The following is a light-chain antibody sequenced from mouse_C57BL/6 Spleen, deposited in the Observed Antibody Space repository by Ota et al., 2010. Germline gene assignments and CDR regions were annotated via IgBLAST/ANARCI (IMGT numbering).Light chain of an antibody. J-gene: IGKJ4*01. V-gene: IGKV6-25*01. Sequence: DIVMTQSHKFMSTSVGDRVSITCKASQDVSTAVAWYQQKPGQSPKLLIYWASTRHTGVPVRFSGRRSGTSYSLTISSMEADDAATYYCFQGSGYPLTFGSGTKL. CDR3: FQGSGYPLT. CDR1: QDVSTA. CDR2: WAS.